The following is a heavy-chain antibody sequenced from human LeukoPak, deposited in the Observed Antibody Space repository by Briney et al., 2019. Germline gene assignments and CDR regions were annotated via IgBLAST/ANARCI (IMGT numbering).Heavy chain of an antibody. CDR1: GGSISSYY. CDR3: ARDYYDSSGYYLNDY. CDR2: IYTSGST. V-gene: IGHV4-4*07. J-gene: IGHJ4*02. Sequence: SETLSLTCTVSGGSISSYYWSWIRQPAGKGLEWIGRIYTSGSTNYNPSLKSRVTISVDTSKNQFSLKLSSVTAADTAVYYCARDYYDSSGYYLNDYWGQGTLVTVSS. D-gene: IGHD3-22*01.